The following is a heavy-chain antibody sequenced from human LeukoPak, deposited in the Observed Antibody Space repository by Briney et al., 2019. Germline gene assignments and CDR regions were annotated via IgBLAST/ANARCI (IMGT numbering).Heavy chain of an antibody. D-gene: IGHD5-18*01. CDR3: ARDAVDTATYNWFDP. Sequence: ASVKVSCKVSGYTLTELSMHWVRQAPGKGLEWMGGFDPEDGETIYAQKFQGRVTMTTDTSTSTAYMELRSLRSDDTAVYYCARDAVDTATYNWFDPWGQGTLVTVSS. CDR1: GYTLTELS. CDR2: FDPEDGET. V-gene: IGHV1-24*01. J-gene: IGHJ5*02.